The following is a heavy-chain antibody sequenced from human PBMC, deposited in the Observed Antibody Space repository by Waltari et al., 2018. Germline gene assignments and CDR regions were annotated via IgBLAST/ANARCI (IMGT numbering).Heavy chain of an antibody. CDR1: DDSISSSSYY. V-gene: IGHV4-39*07. CDR3: ARALKASYEFAY. CDR2: IYYSGST. Sequence: QLQLQESGPGLLKPSETLSLTCTVSDDSISSSSYYWGWIRQPPGKGLEWIGSIYYSGSTYYNPSLKSRVTISVDTSKNQFSLNLSSVTAADTAVYYCARALKASYEFAYWGQGTLVTVSS. D-gene: IGHD3-3*01. J-gene: IGHJ4*02.